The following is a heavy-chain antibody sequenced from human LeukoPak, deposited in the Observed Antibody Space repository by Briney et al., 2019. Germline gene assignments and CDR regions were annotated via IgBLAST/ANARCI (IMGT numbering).Heavy chain of an antibody. Sequence: KVSCKASGYTFTSYGISWVRQMPGKGLEWMGIIYPGDSDTRYSPSFQGQVTISADKSISTAYLQWSSLKASDTAMYYCARAPDTVVVDYWGQGTLVTVSS. CDR2: IYPGDSDT. CDR1: GYTFTSYG. J-gene: IGHJ4*02. V-gene: IGHV5-51*01. CDR3: ARAPDTVVVDY. D-gene: IGHD4-23*01.